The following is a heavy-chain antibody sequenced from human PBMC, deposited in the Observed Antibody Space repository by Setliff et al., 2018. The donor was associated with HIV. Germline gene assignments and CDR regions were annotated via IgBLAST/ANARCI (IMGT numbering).Heavy chain of an antibody. CDR2: INPNNGGT. CDR1: GYTFTGYY. CDR3: ASGEYSSSWSFRRKNNWFDP. J-gene: IGHJ5*02. V-gene: IGHV1-2*02. D-gene: IGHD6-13*01. Sequence: GASVKVSCKASGYTFTGYYMHWVRQAPGQGLEWMGWINPNNGGTKYAQKFQGRVTMTRDTSISTAYMELSRLRSDDTAVYYCASGEYSSSWSFRRKNNWFDPWGQGTLVTVSS.